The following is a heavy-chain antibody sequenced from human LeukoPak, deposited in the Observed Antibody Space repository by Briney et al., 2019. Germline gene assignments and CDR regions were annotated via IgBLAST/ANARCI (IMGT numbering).Heavy chain of an antibody. Sequence: GGSLGLSCAASGFTFDDYAMHWVRQAPGKGLEWVSGISWNSGSIGYADSVKGRFTISRDNAKNSLYLQMNSLRAEDTALYYCAKETKSSGSLDYWGQGTLVTVSS. CDR3: AKETKSSGSLDY. J-gene: IGHJ4*02. D-gene: IGHD3-10*01. CDR1: GFTFDDYA. V-gene: IGHV3-9*01. CDR2: ISWNSGSI.